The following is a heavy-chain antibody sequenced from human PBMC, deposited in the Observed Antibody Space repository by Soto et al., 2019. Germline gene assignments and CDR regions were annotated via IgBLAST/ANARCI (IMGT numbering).Heavy chain of an antibody. CDR2: IKSRDDGRAT. J-gene: IGHJ4*02. V-gene: IGHV3-15*01. D-gene: IGHD3-22*01. CDR1: GFTFSNEW. CDR3: ARDRYYYDRGYYFDY. Sequence: GGSLRLSCAASGFTFSNEWLSWVRQAPGKGLEWVGRIKSRDDGRATNYATTVKGRFTISRDNSKNTLYLQMNSLRAEDTAVYYCARDRYYYDRGYYFDYWGQGTLVTVSS.